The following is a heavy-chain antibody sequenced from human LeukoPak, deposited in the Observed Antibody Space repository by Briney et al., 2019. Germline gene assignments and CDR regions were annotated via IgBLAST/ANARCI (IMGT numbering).Heavy chain of an antibody. D-gene: IGHD3-16*01. CDR3: SRYVWVDNRSFDY. V-gene: IGHV3-53*01. CDR1: GFTISTNY. J-gene: IGHJ4*02. Sequence: AGGSLSLTCTVSGFTISTNYRCWFRQAPGKGLEWVSIIYSCGSTYYADSVKGRFTISRDNSKNTLYLRMISLGAEDTAVYYCSRYVWVDNRSFDYWGQGTLVTVSS. CDR2: IYSCGST.